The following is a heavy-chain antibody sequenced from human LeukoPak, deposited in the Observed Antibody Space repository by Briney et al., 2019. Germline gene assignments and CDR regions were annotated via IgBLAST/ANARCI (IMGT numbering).Heavy chain of an antibody. V-gene: IGHV1-18*04. D-gene: IGHD5-18*01. Sequence: ASVKVSCKASGYTFTDYYIHWVRQAPGQGLEWMGWISAYNGNTNYAQKLQGRVTMTTDTSTSTAYMELRSLRSDDTAVYYCAVVDTAMVEGWQLVQSGWFDPWGQGTLVTVSS. CDR1: GYTFTDYY. CDR3: AVVDTAMVEGWQLVQSGWFDP. J-gene: IGHJ5*02. CDR2: ISAYNGNT.